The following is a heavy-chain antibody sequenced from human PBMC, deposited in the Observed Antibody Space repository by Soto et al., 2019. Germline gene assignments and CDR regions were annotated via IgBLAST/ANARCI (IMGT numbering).Heavy chain of an antibody. CDR2: IFPGDSDT. Sequence: PGESLKISCKGSGYSFTNFWIARVRQMPGKGLEWMGIIFPGDSDTRYSPSFQGQVTISADKSISTAYLQWSSLKASDTAMYYCTKAVAGASDLWGQGTMVTVSS. CDR1: GYSFTNFW. J-gene: IGHJ3*01. CDR3: TKAVAGASDL. V-gene: IGHV5-51*01. D-gene: IGHD6-19*01.